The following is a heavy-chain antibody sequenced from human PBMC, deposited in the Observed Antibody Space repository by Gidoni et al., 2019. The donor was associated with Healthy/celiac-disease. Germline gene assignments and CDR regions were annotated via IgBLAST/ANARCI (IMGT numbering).Heavy chain of an antibody. V-gene: IGHV4-31*03. Sequence: QVQLQESGPGLVKPSQTLSLTCTVPGGSISSGGYYWSWIRQHPGKGLEWIGYFYYSGSTYYNPSLKSRVTISVDTSKNQFSLKLSSATAADTAVYYCARDRGGSGSYSDYWGQGTLVTVSS. CDR1: GGSISSGGYY. CDR3: ARDRGGSGSYSDY. J-gene: IGHJ4*02. D-gene: IGHD3-10*01. CDR2: FYYSGST.